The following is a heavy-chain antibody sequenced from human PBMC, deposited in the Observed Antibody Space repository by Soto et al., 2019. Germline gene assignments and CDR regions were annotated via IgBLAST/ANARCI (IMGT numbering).Heavy chain of an antibody. CDR3: ARDEGSHGFDS. CDR2: VSGYNGNT. V-gene: IGHV1-18*04. CDR1: GYTFINYG. Sequence: QVQLVQSEAEVKKPGASVKVSCQASGYTFINYGISWVRQAPGQGLEWMGWVSGYNGNTNYAQKLWGRVTMTTDRSTSTAYMEQRTLRSDDTAVYYCARDEGSHGFDSWGQGTLVTVSS. D-gene: IGHD6-19*01. J-gene: IGHJ4*02.